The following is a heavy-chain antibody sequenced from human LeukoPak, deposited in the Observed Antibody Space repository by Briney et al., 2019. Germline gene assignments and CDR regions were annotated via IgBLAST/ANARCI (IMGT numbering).Heavy chain of an antibody. V-gene: IGHV3-23*01. CDR1: GFTFNTYA. CDR3: ARVEIAGSRLHLLDT. D-gene: IGHD2-21*01. CDR2: ISGSGGST. J-gene: IGHJ5*02. Sequence: PGGSLRLSCAAPGFTFNTYAMSWVRQAPGKGLEWVSAISGSGGSTYYADSVKGRFTISRDNSKNTLYLQMNSLRAEDTAVYYCARVEIAGSRLHLLDTWGQGTLVTVS.